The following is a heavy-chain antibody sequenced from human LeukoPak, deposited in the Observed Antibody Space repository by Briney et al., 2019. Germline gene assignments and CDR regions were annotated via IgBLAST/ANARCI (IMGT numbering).Heavy chain of an antibody. Sequence: GGSLRLSCAASGFTFDDYAMHWVRQAPGKGLEWVSGISWNSGSIGYADSVKGRFTISRDNAKNSLYLQMNSLRAEDTALYYCAKVPLGYCSGGSRSHFDYWGQGTLVTVSS. CDR1: GFTFDDYA. V-gene: IGHV3-9*01. CDR2: ISWNSGSI. J-gene: IGHJ4*02. CDR3: AKVPLGYCSGGSRSHFDY. D-gene: IGHD2-15*01.